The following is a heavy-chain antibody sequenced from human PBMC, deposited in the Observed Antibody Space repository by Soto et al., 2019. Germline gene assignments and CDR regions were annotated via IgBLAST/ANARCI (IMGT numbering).Heavy chain of an antibody. CDR2: ISSSGSTI. V-gene: IGHV3-11*01. CDR1: GFTFSDYY. J-gene: IGHJ6*02. D-gene: IGHD6-6*01. Sequence: GGSLRLSCAASGFTFSDYYMSWIRQAPGKGLEWVSYISSSGSTIYYADSVKGRFTISRDNAKNSLYLQMNSLRAEDTAVYYCARDLAARPYYYYYGMDVWGQGTTVTVSS. CDR3: ARDLAARPYYYYYGMDV.